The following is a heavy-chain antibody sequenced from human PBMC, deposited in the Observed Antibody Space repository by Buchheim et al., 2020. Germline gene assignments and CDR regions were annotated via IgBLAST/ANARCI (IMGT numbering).Heavy chain of an antibody. CDR3: AIQYCSGGSCYFDY. CDR2: IIPILGIA. Sequence: QVQLVQSGAEVKKPGSSVKVSCKASGGTFSSYTISWVRQAPGQGLEWMGRIIPILGIANYAQKFQGRVTLTADKSTSTAYMELSSLRSEDTAVYYCAIQYCSGGSCYFDYWGQGTL. J-gene: IGHJ4*03. CDR1: GGTFSSYT. D-gene: IGHD2-15*01. V-gene: IGHV1-69*02.